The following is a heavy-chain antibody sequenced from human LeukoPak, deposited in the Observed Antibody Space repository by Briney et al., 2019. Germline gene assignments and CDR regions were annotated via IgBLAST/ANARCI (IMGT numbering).Heavy chain of an antibody. CDR3: ARVEVVPAATGFDP. CDR1: GGSFSGYY. CDR2: INHSGST. J-gene: IGHJ5*02. Sequence: SETLSLTCAVYGGSFSGYYWSWIRQPPGKGLEWIGEINHSGSTNYNPSLKSRVTISVDTSKNQFSLKPSSVTAADTAVYYCARVEVVPAATGFDPWGQGTLVTVSS. D-gene: IGHD2-2*01. V-gene: IGHV4-34*01.